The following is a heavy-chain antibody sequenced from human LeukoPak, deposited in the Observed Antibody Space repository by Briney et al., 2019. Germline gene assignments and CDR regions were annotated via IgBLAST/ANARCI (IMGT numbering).Heavy chain of an antibody. CDR1: GYSSTSYW. CDR3: ARLDSSGYYYFDY. CDR2: IYPGDSDT. V-gene: IGHV5-51*01. Sequence: GESLKISCKGSGYSSTSYWIGWVRQMPGKGLEWMGIIYPGDSDTRYSPSFQGQVTISADKSISTAYLQGSSLKASDTAMYYCARLDSSGYYYFDYWGQGTLVTVSS. J-gene: IGHJ4*02. D-gene: IGHD3-22*01.